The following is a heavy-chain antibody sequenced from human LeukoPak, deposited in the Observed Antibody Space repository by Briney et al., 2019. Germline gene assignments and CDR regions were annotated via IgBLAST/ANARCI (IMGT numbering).Heavy chain of an antibody. V-gene: IGHV4-34*01. J-gene: IGHJ6*02. CDR2: INHSGST. D-gene: IGHD6-13*01. Sequence: SQTLSLTCAVSGDPNYRGDYFWAWIRQSPGKGLEWIGEINHSGSTNYNPSLKSRVTISVDTSKNQFSLKLSSVTAADTAVYYCARGEQQLPPGYYYYGMDVWGQGTTVTVSS. CDR3: ARGEQQLPPGYYYYGMDV. CDR1: GDPNYRGDYF.